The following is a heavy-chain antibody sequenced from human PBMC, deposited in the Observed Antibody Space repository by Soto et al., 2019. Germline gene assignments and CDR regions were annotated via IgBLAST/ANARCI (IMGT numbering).Heavy chain of an antibody. J-gene: IGHJ4*02. Sequence: PGGSLRLSCAASGFTFSPYTMHWVRQTPGKGLEWVAVISYDGSDKYYADSVRGRFTISRDNSKNTLFLQMNSPRVEDTALYYCARGGGFCGADCYKGGIDYWGQGALVTVSS. CDR3: ARGGGFCGADCYKGGIDY. D-gene: IGHD2-21*02. V-gene: IGHV3-30-3*01. CDR1: GFTFSPYT. CDR2: ISYDGSDK.